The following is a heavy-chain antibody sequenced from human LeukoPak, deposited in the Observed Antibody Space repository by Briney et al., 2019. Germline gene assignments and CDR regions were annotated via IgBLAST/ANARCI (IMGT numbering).Heavy chain of an antibody. J-gene: IGHJ6*03. CDR2: INPNSGGT. CDR3: ASECCSSTSWGDYYYYYYMDV. D-gene: IGHD2-2*01. Sequence: GASVKVSCKASGYTFTGYYMHWVRQAPGQGLEWMGWINPNSGGTNYAQKFQGRVTMTRDTSISTAYMELSRLRSDDTAVYYCASECCSSTSWGDYYYYYYMDVWGKGTTVTVSS. CDR1: GYTFTGYY. V-gene: IGHV1-2*02.